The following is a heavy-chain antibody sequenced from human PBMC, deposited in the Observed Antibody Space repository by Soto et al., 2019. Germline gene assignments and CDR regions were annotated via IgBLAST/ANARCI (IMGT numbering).Heavy chain of an antibody. CDR3: ARDLMVRRVTDY. CDR2: SRNKANSYTT. J-gene: IGHJ4*02. D-gene: IGHD3-10*01. Sequence: PGGSLRLSCAASGFTFSDHYVDWVRQAPGKGLEWVGRSRNKANSYTTEYAASVTGRFTISRDDSKNSLFLQMNSLKAEDTAVYYCARDLMVRRVTDYWGQGTLVTVSS. CDR1: GFTFSDHY. V-gene: IGHV3-72*01.